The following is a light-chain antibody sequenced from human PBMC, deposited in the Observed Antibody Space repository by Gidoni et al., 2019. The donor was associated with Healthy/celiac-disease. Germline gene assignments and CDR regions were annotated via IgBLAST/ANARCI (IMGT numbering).Light chain of an antibody. CDR2: WAS. Sequence: DIVMPQSPDSLAVSLGERATINCKSSQSVLYSSNNKNYLAWYQQKPGQPPKLLIYWASTRESGVPDRFSGSGSGTDFTLTISSLQAEDVAVYYCQQYYSTPFFGPGTKVDIK. J-gene: IGKJ3*01. V-gene: IGKV4-1*01. CDR1: QSVLYSSNNKNY. CDR3: QQYYSTPF.